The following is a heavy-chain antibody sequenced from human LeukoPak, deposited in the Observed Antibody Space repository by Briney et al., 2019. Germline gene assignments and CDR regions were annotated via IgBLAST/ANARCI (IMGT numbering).Heavy chain of an antibody. D-gene: IGHD1-26*01. CDR2: VDPEDGET. V-gene: IGHV1-69-2*01. J-gene: IGHJ4*02. Sequence: ASVKVSCKVSGYTFTDYYMHWVQQAPGKGLEWMGLVDPEDGETIYAEKFQGRVTITADTSTDTAYMELGSLRSEDTAVYYCATAWELPLFDYWGQGTLVTVSS. CDR1: GYTFTDYY. CDR3: ATAWELPLFDY.